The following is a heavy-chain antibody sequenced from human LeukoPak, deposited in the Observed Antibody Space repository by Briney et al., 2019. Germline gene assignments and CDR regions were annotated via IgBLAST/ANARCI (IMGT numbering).Heavy chain of an antibody. Sequence: GGSLRLSCSASGFTFSSYAMHWVRQAPGKGLEYVSAISSNGGSTYYADSVKGRFTISRDSSENTLYLQMNSLSAEDTAVYYCAKKASGHYYFDYWGQGTLVTVSS. CDR1: GFTFSSYA. V-gene: IGHV3-64*04. CDR2: ISSNGGST. J-gene: IGHJ4*02. CDR3: AKKASGHYYFDY. D-gene: IGHD3-22*01.